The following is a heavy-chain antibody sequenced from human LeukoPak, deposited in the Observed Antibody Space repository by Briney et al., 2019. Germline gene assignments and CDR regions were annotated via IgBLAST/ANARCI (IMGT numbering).Heavy chain of an antibody. V-gene: IGHV3-21*01. J-gene: IGHJ4*02. CDR3: ARDHLAPYFASYSSSSGTFDY. CDR1: GFIFSSYS. D-gene: IGHD6-6*01. Sequence: GGSLRLSCAASGFIFSSYSMNWVRQAPGKGLEWVSSISTSGSYIYYADSVKGRFTISRDNATNSLSLQMNSLRAEDTAVYYCARDHLAPYFASYSSSSGTFDYWGQGTLVTVSS. CDR2: ISTSGSYI.